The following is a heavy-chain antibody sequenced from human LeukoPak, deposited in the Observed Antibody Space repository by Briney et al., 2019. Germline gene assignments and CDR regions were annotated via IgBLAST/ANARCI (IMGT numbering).Heavy chain of an antibody. Sequence: GGSLRLSCAVSGFTFDDYGMSWVRQAPGKGLEWVSAISSTGGTAYYADSVKGWFTISRDNSKNTLYLQMNSLRAEDTAIYYCAKNGDRGAYCSGGSCYPYYYYNMDVWGKGTTVTISS. D-gene: IGHD2-15*01. V-gene: IGHV3-23*01. J-gene: IGHJ6*03. CDR3: AKNGDRGAYCSGGSCYPYYYYNMDV. CDR2: ISSTGGTA. CDR1: GFTFDDYG.